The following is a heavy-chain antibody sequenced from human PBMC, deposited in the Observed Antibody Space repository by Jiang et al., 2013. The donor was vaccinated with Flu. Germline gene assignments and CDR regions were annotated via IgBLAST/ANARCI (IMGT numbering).Heavy chain of an antibody. J-gene: IGHJ4*02. Sequence: SGAEVKKPGTSVKVSCKASGFTFTDSAVQWVRQARGQRLEWIGWIVVGSDYANFAQKFQERVTITRDMSRSTAYMDLSNLRSEDTAVYYCAANRDSGRGGFDYWGQGTLVSVSS. CDR3: AANRDSGRGGFDY. CDR1: GFTFTDSA. CDR2: IVVGSDYA. V-gene: IGHV1-58*01. D-gene: IGHD6-19*01.